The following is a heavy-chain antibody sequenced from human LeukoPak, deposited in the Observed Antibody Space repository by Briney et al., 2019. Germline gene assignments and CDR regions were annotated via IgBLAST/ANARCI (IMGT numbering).Heavy chain of an antibody. Sequence: GGSLRLSCAASGFTFSDYYMSWIRQAPGKGLEWVSYISSSSSYTNYADSVKGRFTISRDNAKNSLYLQMNSLRAEDTAVYYCARDRTGRGTYYFDYWGQGTLVTVSS. D-gene: IGHD3-16*01. CDR3: ARDRTGRGTYYFDY. CDR1: GFTFSDYY. J-gene: IGHJ4*02. CDR2: ISSSSSYT. V-gene: IGHV3-11*05.